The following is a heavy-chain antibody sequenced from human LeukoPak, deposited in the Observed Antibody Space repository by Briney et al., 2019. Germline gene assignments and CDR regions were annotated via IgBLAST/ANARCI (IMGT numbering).Heavy chain of an antibody. V-gene: IGHV3-74*01. J-gene: IGHJ4*02. Sequence: GGSLRLSCAASGFTFSSYWMHWVRQAPGKGLVWVSRINSDGSSTSYADSVKGRFTISRDNAKNTLYLQMNSLRAEDTAVYYCARVGDRSGWYYFDYWGQGTLVTVSS. CDR1: GFTFSSYW. D-gene: IGHD6-19*01. CDR2: INSDGSST. CDR3: ARVGDRSGWYYFDY.